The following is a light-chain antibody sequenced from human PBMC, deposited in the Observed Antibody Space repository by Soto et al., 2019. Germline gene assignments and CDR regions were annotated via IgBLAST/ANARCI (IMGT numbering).Light chain of an antibody. CDR2: DVN. J-gene: IGLJ3*02. V-gene: IGLV2-11*01. Sequence: QSALTQPRSVSGSPGQSVTFSCTGTSGDIGADNYVSWYQFHPGKAPKMIIYDVNKRPSGVPDRFSGSKSGNTASLTISWLQAEDEADYYCCSYAHTSRVFGGGTKVTVL. CDR1: SGDIGADNY. CDR3: CSYAHTSRV.